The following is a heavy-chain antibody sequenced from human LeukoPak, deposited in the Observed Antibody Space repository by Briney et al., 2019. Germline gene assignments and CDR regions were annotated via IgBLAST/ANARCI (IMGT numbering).Heavy chain of an antibody. D-gene: IGHD1-26*01. J-gene: IGHJ5*02. CDR2: IYTSGST. V-gene: IGHV4-4*07. CDR1: GGSISSYY. Sequence: SETLSLTCTVSGGSISSYYWSWIRQPAGKGLEWIGRIYTSGSTNYNPSLKSRVTMSVGTSKNQFSLKLSSVTAADTAVYYSARDGWGSLPNWFDPWGQGTLVTVSS. CDR3: ARDGWGSLPNWFDP.